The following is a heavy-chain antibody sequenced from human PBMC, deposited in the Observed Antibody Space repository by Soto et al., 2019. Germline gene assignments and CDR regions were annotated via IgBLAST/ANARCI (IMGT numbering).Heavy chain of an antibody. V-gene: IGHV4-34*01. CDR1: GGSFSGDY. Sequence: PSETLSLTCAVYGGSFSGDYWSWIRQPPGKGLEWIGEINHSGSTNYNPSLKSRVTISVDTSKNQFSLKLSSVTAADTAVYYCARVKAAAGRDYWGQGTLVTVSS. CDR2: INHSGST. CDR3: ARVKAAAGRDY. D-gene: IGHD6-13*01. J-gene: IGHJ4*02.